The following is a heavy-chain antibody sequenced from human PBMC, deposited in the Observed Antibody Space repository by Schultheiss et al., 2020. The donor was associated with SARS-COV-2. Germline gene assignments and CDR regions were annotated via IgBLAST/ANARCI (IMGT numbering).Heavy chain of an antibody. D-gene: IGHD6-6*01. Sequence: SETLSLTCAVSGYSISSGYYWSWIRQPPGKGLEWIGEINHSGSTNYNPSLKSRVTISVDTSKNQFSLKLSSVTAADTAVYYCARIQYSSSLFDYWGQGTLVTVSS. CDR3: ARIQYSSSLFDY. CDR2: INHSGST. CDR1: GYSISSGYY. J-gene: IGHJ4*02. V-gene: IGHV4-38-2*01.